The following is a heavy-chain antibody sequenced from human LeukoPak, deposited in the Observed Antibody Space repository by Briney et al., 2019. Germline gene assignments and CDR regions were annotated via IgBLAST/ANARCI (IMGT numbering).Heavy chain of an antibody. CDR1: GGSFSGYY. J-gene: IGHJ4*02. V-gene: IGHV4-34*01. D-gene: IGHD3-16*02. Sequence: SETLSLTCAVYGGSFSGYYWSWIRQPPGKGLEWIGEINHNGSTNYNPSLKSRVTISVDTSKNQFSLKLSSVTAADTAVYYCARGGDYVWGSYRQWGQGTLVTVSS. CDR2: INHNGST. CDR3: ARGGDYVWGSYRQ.